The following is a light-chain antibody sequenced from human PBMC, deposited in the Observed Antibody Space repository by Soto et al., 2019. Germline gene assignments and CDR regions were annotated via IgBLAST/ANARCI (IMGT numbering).Light chain of an antibody. V-gene: IGKV3-11*01. CDR1: QSVSSY. Sequence: EIVLTQSPATLSLSPGERATLSCRARQSVSSYLAWYQKKPGQAPRLLIYDASNRATGIPARFSGSGSATVFAITLRSLEPEDFAVYYCQQRSNGLTFGGGTKVEIK. CDR3: QQRSNGLT. J-gene: IGKJ4*01. CDR2: DAS.